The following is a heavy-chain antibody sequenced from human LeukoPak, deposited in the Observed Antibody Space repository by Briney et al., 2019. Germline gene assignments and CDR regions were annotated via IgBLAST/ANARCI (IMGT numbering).Heavy chain of an antibody. CDR3: ARGKSRGSHIDY. CDR2: FYDSGNT. CDR1: GYSISSGYY. V-gene: IGHV4-38-2*02. D-gene: IGHD1-26*01. J-gene: IGHJ4*02. Sequence: SETLSLTCTVSGYSISSGYYWGWIRQPPGKGLEWIGSFYDSGNTYYNPSLKSRVTISVDTSKNQFSLKVRSVTAADTAVYFCARGKSRGSHIDYWGRGTLVTVSS.